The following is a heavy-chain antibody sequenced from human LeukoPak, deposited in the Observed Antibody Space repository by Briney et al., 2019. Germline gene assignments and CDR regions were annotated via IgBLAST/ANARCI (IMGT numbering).Heavy chain of an antibody. CDR2: IYSGGST. CDR3: ANGYSSTWYNY. CDR1: GFTVSSNY. Sequence: PGGSLRLSCAASGFTVSSNYMSWVRQAPGKGLEWVSVIYSGGSTYYADSVKGRFTISRDSSKNTLYLQMNSLRAEDTAVYYCANGYSSTWYNYWGQGTLVTVSS. V-gene: IGHV3-53*01. D-gene: IGHD6-13*01. J-gene: IGHJ4*02.